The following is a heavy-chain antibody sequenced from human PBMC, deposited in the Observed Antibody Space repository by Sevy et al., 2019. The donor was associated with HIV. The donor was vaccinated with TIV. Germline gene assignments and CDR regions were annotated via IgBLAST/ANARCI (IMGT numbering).Heavy chain of an antibody. CDR2: IYYSGST. J-gene: IGHJ3*02. CDR3: ARHPDYYDSSGTRAFDI. V-gene: IGHV4-39*01. CDR1: GGSISSSTYY. Sequence: SETLSLTCTVSGGSISSSTYYWGWIRQPPGKGLEWIGSIYYSGSTYYNPSLKSRVTISVDTSKNQFSLELSSVTAADTAVYYCARHPDYYDSSGTRAFDIWGQGTMVTVSS. D-gene: IGHD3-22*01.